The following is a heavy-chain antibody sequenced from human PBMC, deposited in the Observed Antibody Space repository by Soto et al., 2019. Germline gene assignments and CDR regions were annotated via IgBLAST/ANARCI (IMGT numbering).Heavy chain of an antibody. V-gene: IGHV4-39*01. CDR3: AILLGDYVSY. CDR1: GDSISSSNYY. D-gene: IGHD2-21*01. Sequence: QLQLQESGPGLVKPSETLSLTCTVSGDSISSSNYYWGWIRQPPGKGLEWIGNIHYSGRTYYNPSLKSRVTISVDTSKNQFSRKLSSVTAADTAVYYCAILLGDYVSYWGQGTLVTVSS. J-gene: IGHJ4*02. CDR2: IHYSGRT.